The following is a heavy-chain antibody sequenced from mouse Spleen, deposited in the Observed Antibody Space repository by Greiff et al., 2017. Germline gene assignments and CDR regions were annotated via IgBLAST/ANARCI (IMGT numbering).Heavy chain of an antibody. J-gene: IGHJ3*01. CDR3: AYGSSLWFAY. CDR2: ISYDGSN. Sequence: EVKLQESGPGLVKPSQSLSLTCSVTGYSITSGYYWNWIRQFPGNKLEWMGYISYDGSNNYNPSLKNRISITRDTSKNQFFLKLNSVTTEDTATYYCAYGSSLWFAYWGQGTLVTVSA. D-gene: IGHD1-1*01. V-gene: IGHV3-6*01. CDR1: GYSITSGYY.